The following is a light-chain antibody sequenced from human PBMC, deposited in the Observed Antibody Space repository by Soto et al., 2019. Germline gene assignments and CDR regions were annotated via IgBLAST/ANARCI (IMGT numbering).Light chain of an antibody. J-gene: IGLJ1*01. CDR1: NIGSKS. CDR2: YDS. Sequence: SYELTQPPSVSGAPGKTARITCGGNNIGSKSVHWYQQNPGQAPVLVIYYDSDRPSGIPERFSGSNSGNTATLTISRVEAGDEADYYCQVWDSSRGVCRTGTKLTVL. V-gene: IGLV3-21*04. CDR3: QVWDSSRGV.